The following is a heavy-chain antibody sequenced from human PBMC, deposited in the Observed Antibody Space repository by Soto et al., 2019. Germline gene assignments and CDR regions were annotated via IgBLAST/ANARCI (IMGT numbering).Heavy chain of an antibody. CDR1: CYTFTTYG. CDR3: ARGPTDYYDNSGDYFLDY. Sequence: ASVKVSCKTSCYTFTTYGMSWVRQTTRQGRDWMGWISTYNGNTKYAERLQGRVTMTTDTTTSTAYMELRSLRSDATAVYYCARGPTDYYDNSGDYFLDYWGKGTLVTVSS. J-gene: IGHJ4*02. D-gene: IGHD3-22*01. CDR2: ISTYNGNT. V-gene: IGHV1-18*01.